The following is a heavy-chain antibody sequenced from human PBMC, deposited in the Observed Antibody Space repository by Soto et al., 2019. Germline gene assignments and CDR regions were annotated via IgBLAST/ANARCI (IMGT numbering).Heavy chain of an antibody. CDR3: ASDQRYLRQGYSDY. Sequence: EVQLVESGGGLVKPGGSLRLSCVGSAFIFSDHSMNWVRQAPGKGREWVTSIGDTGTFIYYADSVKGRFTISRDNAKNSLLLQMDSLRPEDTAVYYCASDQRYLRQGYSDYWGQGTLVTVSS. J-gene: IGHJ4*02. CDR1: AFIFSDHS. CDR2: IGDTGTFI. V-gene: IGHV3-21*01. D-gene: IGHD4-4*01.